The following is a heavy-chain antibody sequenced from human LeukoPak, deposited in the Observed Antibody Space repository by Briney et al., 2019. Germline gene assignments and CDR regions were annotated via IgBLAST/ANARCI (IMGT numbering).Heavy chain of an antibody. J-gene: IGHJ3*02. CDR1: GYTFTGYY. Sequence: GASVKVSCKASGYTFTGYYMHWVRQAPGRGLEWMGWINPNSGGTNYAQKFQGRVTMTRDTSISTAYMELSRLRFDDTAVYCCARGSAGTAFDAFDIWGQGTMVTVSS. CDR3: ARGSAGTAFDAFDI. D-gene: IGHD6-13*01. V-gene: IGHV1-2*02. CDR2: INPNSGGT.